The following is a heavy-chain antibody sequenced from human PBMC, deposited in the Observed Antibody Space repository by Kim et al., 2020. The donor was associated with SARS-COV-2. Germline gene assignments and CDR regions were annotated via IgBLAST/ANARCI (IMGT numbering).Heavy chain of an antibody. J-gene: IGHJ6*02. Sequence: KGRFTISRDDSKSIAYLQMNSLKTEDTAVYYCTRVGDILTGYYFYYGMDVWGQGTTVTVSS. CDR3: TRVGDILTGYYFYYGMDV. D-gene: IGHD3-9*01. V-gene: IGHV3-49*02.